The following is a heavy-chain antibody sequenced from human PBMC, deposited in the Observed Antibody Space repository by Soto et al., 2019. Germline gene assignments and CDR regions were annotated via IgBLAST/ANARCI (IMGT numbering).Heavy chain of an antibody. D-gene: IGHD5-12*01. CDR2: IVPIVDTS. V-gene: IGHV1-69*13. CDR3: VRVVAIPGYPDN. CDR1: GYTFTSYA. J-gene: IGHJ4*02. Sequence: SVKVSGTASGYTFTSYAISCVRQAPGQGLEWMGGIVPIVDTSTYAQKFQGRVTITADESTSTVYMELSSLRSDDTAVYYCVRVVAIPGYPDNWGQGTLVTSPQ.